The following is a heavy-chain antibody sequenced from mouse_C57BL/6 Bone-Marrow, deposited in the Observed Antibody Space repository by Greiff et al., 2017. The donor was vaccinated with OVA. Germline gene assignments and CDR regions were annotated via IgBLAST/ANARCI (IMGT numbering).Heavy chain of an antibody. Sequence: QVQLQQSGAELVRPGASVTLSCKASGYTFTDYEMHWVKQTPVHGLEWIGAIDPETGGTAYNQKFKGKAILTADKSSSTAYMELRSLTSEDSAVYYCTRPLITTVVERFAYWGQGTLVTVSA. CDR1: GYTFTDYE. CDR2: IDPETGGT. CDR3: TRPLITTVVERFAY. D-gene: IGHD1-1*01. V-gene: IGHV1-15*01. J-gene: IGHJ3*01.